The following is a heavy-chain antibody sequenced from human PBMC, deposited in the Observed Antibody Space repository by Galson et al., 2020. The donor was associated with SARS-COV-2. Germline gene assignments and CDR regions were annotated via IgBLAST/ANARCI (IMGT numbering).Heavy chain of an antibody. V-gene: IGHV3-13*04. CDR3: ARASYSYGSGGVLYFYYALDV. CDR2: ITTAAVT. J-gene: IGHJ6*02. CDR1: GFTFSDYD. Sequence: QAGGSLRLSCTASGFTFSDYDMHWVRQATGKGLEWVPAITTAAVTYYPGSVRGRFTISRENARNTLYLQMNSLTADDTAVYYCARASYSYGSGGVLYFYYALDVWGPGATVTVSS. D-gene: IGHD3-10*01.